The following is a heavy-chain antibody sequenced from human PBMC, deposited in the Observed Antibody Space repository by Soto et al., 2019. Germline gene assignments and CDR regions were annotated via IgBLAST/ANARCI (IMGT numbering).Heavy chain of an antibody. J-gene: IGHJ5*02. CDR2: INAGNGNT. CDR1: GYTFTSYA. V-gene: IGHV1-3*01. D-gene: IGHD5-12*01. Sequence: ASVKVSCKASGYTFTSYAMHWVRQAPGQRLEWMGWINAGNGNTKYSQKFQGRVTITRDTSASTAYMELSSLRSEDTAVYYCARSPMVATGDDWLDPWGQGTLVTVSS. CDR3: ARSPMVATGDDWLDP.